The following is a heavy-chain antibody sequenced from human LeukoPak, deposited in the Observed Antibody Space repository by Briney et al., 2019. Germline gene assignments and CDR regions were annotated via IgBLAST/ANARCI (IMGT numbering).Heavy chain of an antibody. CDR3: IAHFPYFFGFDV. J-gene: IGHJ6*04. V-gene: IGHV3-15*01. CDR2: IKSEGEGATT. Sequence: GGSLRLSCVSSGFTIGTAWMSWVRQAPGKGLEWLGHIKSEGEGATTDYAAPAKGRFAISRDDSKNMIYLQMSSLKIDDTAIYYCIAHFPYFFGFDVWGKGTTVTVSS. CDR1: GFTIGTAW. D-gene: IGHD3-3*02.